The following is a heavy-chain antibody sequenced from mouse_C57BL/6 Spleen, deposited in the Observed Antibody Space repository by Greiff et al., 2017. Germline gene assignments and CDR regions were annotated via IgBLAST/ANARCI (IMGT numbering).Heavy chain of an antibody. V-gene: IGHV1-80*01. CDR2: IYPGDGDA. J-gene: IGHJ1*03. CDR1: GYAFSSYW. CDR3: ARKGDWYFDG. Sequence: VQLQQSGAELVKPGASVKISCKASGYAFSSYWMNWVKQRPGTGLEWIGQIYPGDGDANYNGKFKGKATLTADKSSSNAYRQLSSLTSEDSAVYFWARKGDWYFDGWGTGTTVTVSS.